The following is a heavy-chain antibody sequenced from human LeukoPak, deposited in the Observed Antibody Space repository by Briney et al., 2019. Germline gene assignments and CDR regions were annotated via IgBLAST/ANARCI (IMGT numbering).Heavy chain of an antibody. Sequence: GGSLRLSCAATGFTFSSYSMNWVRQAPGKGLEWVSSISSSSSYIYYADSVKGRFTISRDNAKNSLYLQMNSLRAEDTAVYYCARDPPQSIAVAGIDFDYWGQGTLVTVSS. J-gene: IGHJ4*02. CDR3: ARDPPQSIAVAGIDFDY. D-gene: IGHD6-19*01. CDR2: ISSSSSYI. V-gene: IGHV3-21*01. CDR1: GFTFSSYS.